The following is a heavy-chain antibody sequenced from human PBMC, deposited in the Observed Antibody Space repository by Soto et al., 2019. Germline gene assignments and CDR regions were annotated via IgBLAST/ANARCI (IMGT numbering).Heavy chain of an antibody. CDR3: AKEVTEAGKDYFDY. J-gene: IGHJ4*02. D-gene: IGHD6-13*01. Sequence: PGGSLSLSCAASGFTFSSYAMSWVRQAPGKGLEWVSGIRGSGGSTDYAHFVKGRFTISRDNWRNTLYLQMNSLRAEDTAVYYCAKEVTEAGKDYFDYWGQGTLVTVSS. CDR2: IRGSGGST. CDR1: GFTFSSYA. V-gene: IGHV3-23*01.